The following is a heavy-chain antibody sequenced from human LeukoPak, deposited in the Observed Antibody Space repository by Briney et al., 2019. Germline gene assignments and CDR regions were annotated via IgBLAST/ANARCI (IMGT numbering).Heavy chain of an antibody. CDR3: ARDQRLLWFGELMYYFDY. V-gene: IGHV3-7*03. D-gene: IGHD3-10*01. J-gene: IGHJ4*02. CDR1: GFTFSSYW. Sequence: GGSLRLSCAASGFTFSSYWMSWVRQAPGKGLEWVANIKQDGSEKYYVDSVKGRFTISRGNAKNSLYLQMNSLRAEDTAVYYCARDQRLLWFGELMYYFDYWGQGTLVTVSS. CDR2: IKQDGSEK.